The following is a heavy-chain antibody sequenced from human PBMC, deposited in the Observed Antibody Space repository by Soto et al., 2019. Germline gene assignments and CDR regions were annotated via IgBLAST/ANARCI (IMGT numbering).Heavy chain of an antibody. J-gene: IGHJ5*02. CDR3: SRSLNA. CDR2: INQDGSQK. CDR1: GFTFTTWW. Sequence: GGSLRLSCAASGFTFTTWWMDWARQTPGKGLEWVANINQDGSQKNYVDSVKGRFTISRDNAKNSVYLQMTSLTAEDSALYYCSRSLNAWGQGTLVTVSS. V-gene: IGHV3-7*01.